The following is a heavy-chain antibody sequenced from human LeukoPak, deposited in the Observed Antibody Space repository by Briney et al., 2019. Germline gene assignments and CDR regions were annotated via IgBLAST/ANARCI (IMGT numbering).Heavy chain of an antibody. V-gene: IGHV4-59*08. CDR2: IYYSGST. CDR1: GGSISSYY. D-gene: IGHD3-10*01. J-gene: IGHJ5*02. Sequence: KPSETLSLTCTVSGGSISSYYWSWIRQPPGKGLEWIGYIYYSGSTNYNPSLKSRVTISVDTSKNQFSLKLSSVTAADTAVYYCARHITMVRGVTRLNWFDPWGQGTLVTVSS. CDR3: ARHITMVRGVTRLNWFDP.